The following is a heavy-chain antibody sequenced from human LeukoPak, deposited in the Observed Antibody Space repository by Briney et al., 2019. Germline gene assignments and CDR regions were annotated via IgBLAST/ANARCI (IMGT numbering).Heavy chain of an antibody. J-gene: IGHJ4*02. Sequence: GGSLRLSCAASGFTVSSYYMTWVRQAPGKGLEWVSVIYSGGSTYYADSVKGRVAISRDNSNNTVFLQMNIVRAEDTAVYYCAKDPGPNGDYRTFDYWGQGTLVTVSS. CDR3: AKDPGPNGDYRTFDY. V-gene: IGHV3-66*01. CDR1: GFTVSSYY. CDR2: IYSGGST. D-gene: IGHD4-17*01.